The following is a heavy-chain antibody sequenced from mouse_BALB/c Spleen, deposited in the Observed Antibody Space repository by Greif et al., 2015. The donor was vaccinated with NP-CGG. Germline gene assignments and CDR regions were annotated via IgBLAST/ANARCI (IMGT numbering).Heavy chain of an antibody. CDR3: ARLLRYAMDY. CDR1: GYTFTSYW. Sequence: VHLVESGAELAKPGASVKMSCKASGYTFTSYWMHWVKQRPGQGLEWIGYINPSTGYTEYNQKFKDKATLTADKSSSTAYMQLSSLTSEDSAVYYCARLLRYAMDYWGQGTSVTVSS. CDR2: INPSTGYT. J-gene: IGHJ4*01. D-gene: IGHD1-1*01. V-gene: IGHV1-7*01.